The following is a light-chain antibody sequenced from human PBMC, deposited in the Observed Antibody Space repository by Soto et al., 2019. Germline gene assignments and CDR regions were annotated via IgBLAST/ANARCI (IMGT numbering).Light chain of an antibody. CDR3: QQYSSNSF. Sequence: DIQMTQSPSTLSASVGDRVTITCRASQSISISLAWYQQKPGKAPKVLIYAASSLESGVPLRFSGNGSGTEFTLTISSLQPDYFATYYCQQYSSNSFFGGGTKVEIK. CDR2: AAS. V-gene: IGKV1-5*01. CDR1: QSISIS. J-gene: IGKJ4*01.